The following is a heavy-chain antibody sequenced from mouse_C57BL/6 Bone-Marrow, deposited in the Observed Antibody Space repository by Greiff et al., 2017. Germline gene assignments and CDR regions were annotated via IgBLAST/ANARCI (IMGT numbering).Heavy chain of an antibody. V-gene: IGHV1-61*01. CDR3: AYYSNSFAY. D-gene: IGHD2-5*01. CDR1: GYTFTSYW. Sequence: QVQLQQPGAELVRPGSSVKLSCKASGYTFTSYWMDWVKQRPGQGLEWIGYIYPSDSETHYNQKFKDKATLTVDKSSSTAYMQLSSLTSEDSAVYYCAYYSNSFAYWGQGTLVTVSA. CDR2: IYPSDSET. J-gene: IGHJ3*01.